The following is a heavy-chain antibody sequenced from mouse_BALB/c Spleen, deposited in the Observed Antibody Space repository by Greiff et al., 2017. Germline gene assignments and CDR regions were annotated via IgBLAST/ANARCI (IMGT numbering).Heavy chain of an antibody. V-gene: IGHV1-87*01. D-gene: IGHD3-1*01. CDR2: IYPGDGDT. Sequence: QVQLKQSGAELARPGASVKLSCKASGYTFTSYWMQWVKQRPGQGLEWIGAIYPGDGDTRYTQKFKGKATLTADKSSSTAYMQLSSLASEDSAVYYCAKQLGLRGDYAMDYWGQGTSVTVSS. CDR1: GYTFTSYW. CDR3: AKQLGLRGDYAMDY. J-gene: IGHJ4*01.